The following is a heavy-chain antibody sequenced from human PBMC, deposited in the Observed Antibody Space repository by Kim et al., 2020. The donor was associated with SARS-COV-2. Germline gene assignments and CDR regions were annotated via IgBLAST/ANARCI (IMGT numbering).Heavy chain of an antibody. V-gene: IGHV3-21*01. CDR1: GFTFSNYS. D-gene: IGHD3-9*01. CDR3: ARPLSYEILTGSGVDV. Sequence: GGSLRLSCVVSGFTFSNYSMAWVRQAPGKGLEWVSSISSGSTYIYYADSLKGRFTISRDNAKKSLYLQMNSLRAEDTAVYFCARPLSYEILTGSGVDVWGQGTTVTVSS. J-gene: IGHJ6*02. CDR2: ISSGSTYI.